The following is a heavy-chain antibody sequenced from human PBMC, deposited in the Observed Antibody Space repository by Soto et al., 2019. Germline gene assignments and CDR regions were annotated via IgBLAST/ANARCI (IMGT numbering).Heavy chain of an antibody. V-gene: IGHV1-2*04. Sequence: ASVKVSCKASGYTFTGYYMHWVRQAPGQGLEWMGWINPNSGGTNYAQKFQGWVTMTRDTSASTAYMELSSLRSEDTDVYYCARGFPFWFDPWGQGTLVTVSS. J-gene: IGHJ5*02. CDR1: GYTFTGYY. CDR3: ARGFPFWFDP. D-gene: IGHD3-3*01. CDR2: INPNSGGT.